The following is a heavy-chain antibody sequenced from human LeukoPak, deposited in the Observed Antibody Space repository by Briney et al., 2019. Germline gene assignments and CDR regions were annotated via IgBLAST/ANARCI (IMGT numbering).Heavy chain of an antibody. J-gene: IGHJ6*03. Sequence: SETLSLTCTVSGGSISNYYWSWIRQPAGKGLEWIGHVYTSGSTNYNPSLKSRVTMSVDTSKNQFSLRLSSVTAADTAVYYCARDSGKGDTAHMDVWGRGTTVTVSS. CDR2: VYTSGST. CDR1: GGSISNYY. V-gene: IGHV4-4*07. CDR3: ARDSGKGDTAHMDV. D-gene: IGHD1-26*01.